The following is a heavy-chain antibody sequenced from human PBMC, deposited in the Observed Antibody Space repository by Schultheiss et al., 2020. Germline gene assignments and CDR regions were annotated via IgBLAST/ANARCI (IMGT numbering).Heavy chain of an antibody. D-gene: IGHD4-17*01. Sequence: SETLSLTCTVSGGSISSSAYYWSWIRQPPGKGLEWIGRIYTSGSTYYNPSLRSRVTMSVDTSKNQFSLKLSSVTAADTGVYYCARGTGTTVTGPWGQGTLVTVSS. CDR2: IYTSGST. CDR3: ARGTGTTVTGP. J-gene: IGHJ5*02. V-gene: IGHV4-61*08. CDR1: GGSISSSAYY.